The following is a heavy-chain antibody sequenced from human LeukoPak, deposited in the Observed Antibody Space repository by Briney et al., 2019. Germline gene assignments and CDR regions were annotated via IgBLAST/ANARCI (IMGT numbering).Heavy chain of an antibody. CDR3: ARVDDRGHYYDSSGPRKLFDY. D-gene: IGHD3-22*01. CDR2: INPDSGGT. V-gene: IGHV1-2*02. J-gene: IGHJ4*02. Sequence: ASVKVSCKASGYTFTSYYMHWVRQAPGQGLEWVGWINPDSGGTNYARKFLGRVTMTRDTSIRAAYMELRRLRSDDTAVYYCARVDDRGHYYDSSGPRKLFDYWGQGTLVTVSS. CDR1: GYTFTSYY.